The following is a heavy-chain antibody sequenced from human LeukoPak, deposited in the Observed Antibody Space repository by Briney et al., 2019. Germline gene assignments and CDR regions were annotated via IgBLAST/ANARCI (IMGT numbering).Heavy chain of an antibody. J-gene: IGHJ6*03. CDR3: ARDRRITIFGVDMDV. CDR1: GYTFTSYG. CDR2: ISAYNGNT. D-gene: IGHD3-3*01. V-gene: IGHV1-18*01. Sequence: ASVKVSCKASGYTFTSYGISWVRQAPGQGLEWMGWISAYNGNTNYAQKLQGRVTMTTDTSTSTAYMELRSLRSDDTAVYYCARDRRITIFGVDMDVWGKGTTVTVSS.